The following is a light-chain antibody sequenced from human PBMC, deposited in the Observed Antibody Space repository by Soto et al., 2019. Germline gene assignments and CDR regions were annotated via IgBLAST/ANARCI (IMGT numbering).Light chain of an antibody. V-gene: IGKV3-20*01. CDR3: QQYAGAPWT. Sequence: EIVLTQSPGTLSVSPGERAALSCKASQTVTSNYLAWFHKRPGQAPRLLLYGANRRATGSPDRMTGSGSGTDFNLTIASLEPEDSGLYYCQQYAGAPWTFGPGTRVEIK. CDR1: QTVTSNY. CDR2: GAN. J-gene: IGKJ1*01.